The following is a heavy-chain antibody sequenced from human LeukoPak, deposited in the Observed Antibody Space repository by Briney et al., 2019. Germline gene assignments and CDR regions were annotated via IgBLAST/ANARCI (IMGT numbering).Heavy chain of an antibody. Sequence: GASVKVSCKASGGTFSSYAISWVRQAPGQGLEWMGGIIPIFGTANYAQKFQGRVTITADKSTSTAYMELSSLRSEDTAVYYCARRHYDFWSGYYNYFDYWGQGTLVTVSS. J-gene: IGHJ4*02. CDR3: ARRHYDFWSGYYNYFDY. V-gene: IGHV1-69*06. CDR2: IIPIFGTA. D-gene: IGHD3-3*01. CDR1: GGTFSSYA.